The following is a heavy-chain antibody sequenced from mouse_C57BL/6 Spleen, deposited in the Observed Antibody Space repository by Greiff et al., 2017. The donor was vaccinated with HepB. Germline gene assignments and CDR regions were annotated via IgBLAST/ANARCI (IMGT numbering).Heavy chain of an antibody. Sequence: QVQLQQSGAELVKPGASVKLSCKASGYTFTEYTIHGVKQRSGQGLEWIGWFYPGSGSIKYNEKFKDKATLTADKSSSTVYMELSKLTSEDSAVYFCARHEDGVHYGSSGTSWFAYWGQGTLVTVSA. J-gene: IGHJ3*01. D-gene: IGHD1-1*01. CDR3: ARHEDGVHYGSSGTSWFAY. V-gene: IGHV1-62-2*01. CDR2: FYPGSGSI. CDR1: GYTFTEYT.